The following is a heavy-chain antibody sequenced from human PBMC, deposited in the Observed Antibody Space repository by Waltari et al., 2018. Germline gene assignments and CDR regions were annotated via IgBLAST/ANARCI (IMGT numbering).Heavy chain of an antibody. Sequence: QVQLQESGPGLVKPSETLSLTCTVSGYSISSGYYWGWIRQPPGKGLEWIGSIYHSGSTYYNPSLKSRVTISVDTSKNQFSLKLSSVTAADTAVYYCARAPRGIVVVVAATPGDYWGQGTLVTVSS. CDR3: ARAPRGIVVVVAATPGDY. V-gene: IGHV4-38-2*02. CDR1: GYSISSGYY. D-gene: IGHD2-15*01. J-gene: IGHJ4*02. CDR2: IYHSGST.